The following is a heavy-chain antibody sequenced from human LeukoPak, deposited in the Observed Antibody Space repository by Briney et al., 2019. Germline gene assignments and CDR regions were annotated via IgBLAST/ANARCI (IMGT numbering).Heavy chain of an antibody. J-gene: IGHJ4*02. CDR2: ISSSGSYI. Sequence: GGSLRLSCAASGFTFSSHSMAWVRQPPGKGLEWVSCISSSGSYIFYADSVKGRFTVSRDNAKKSLYLQMNSLRAEDTAVYYCAKVTYGSGTYGAFDYWGQGTLVTVSS. V-gene: IGHV3-21*04. CDR3: AKVTYGSGTYGAFDY. CDR1: GFTFSSHS. D-gene: IGHD3-10*01.